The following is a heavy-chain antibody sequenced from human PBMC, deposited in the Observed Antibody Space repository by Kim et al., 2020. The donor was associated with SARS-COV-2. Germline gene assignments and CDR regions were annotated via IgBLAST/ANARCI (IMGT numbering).Heavy chain of an antibody. CDR3: AKGLPYSYASRDAFDV. D-gene: IGHD5-18*01. Sequence: GGSLRLSCAASGFTFSSYGMHWVRQAPGEGLEWVAVISYDGDNKYYADSVKGRFTISRDNSKNTLYLQLNSLRAEDTAVYYCAKGLPYSYASRDAFDVWGQGTMVTVSS. CDR2: ISYDGDNK. CDR1: GFTFSSYG. V-gene: IGHV3-30*18. J-gene: IGHJ3*01.